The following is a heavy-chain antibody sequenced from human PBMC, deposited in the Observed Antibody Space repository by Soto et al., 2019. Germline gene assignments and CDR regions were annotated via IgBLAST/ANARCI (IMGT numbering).Heavy chain of an antibody. J-gene: IGHJ4*02. CDR2: INHSGST. D-gene: IGHD3-16*01. CDR1: GGSFSGYY. V-gene: IGHV4-34*01. CDR3: ARVAVWGSGWPRFDY. Sequence: SETLSLTCAVYGGSFSGYYWSWIRQPPGKGLEWIGEINHSGSTNYNPSLKSRVTISVDTSKNQFSLKLSSVTAADTAMYYCARVAVWGSGWPRFDYWGQGTLVTVSS.